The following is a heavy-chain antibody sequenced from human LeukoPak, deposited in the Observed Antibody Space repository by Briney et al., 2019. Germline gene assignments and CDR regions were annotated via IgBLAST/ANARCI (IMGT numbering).Heavy chain of an antibody. D-gene: IGHD5-12*01. CDR3: AKGLSGYDQPVY. Sequence: GGSLRLSCAASGFTFSSYAMSWVRQAPGKGLEWVSGISTTGGSTSYADSVKGRFTISRDNPRNTLYLQMNSLRAEDTAVYYCAKGLSGYDQPVYWGQGTLVTVSS. CDR1: GFTFSSYA. J-gene: IGHJ4*02. CDR2: ISTTGGST. V-gene: IGHV3-23*01.